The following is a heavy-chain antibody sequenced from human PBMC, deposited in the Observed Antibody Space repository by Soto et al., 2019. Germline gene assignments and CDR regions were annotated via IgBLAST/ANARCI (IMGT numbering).Heavy chain of an antibody. V-gene: IGHV4-59*12. D-gene: IGHD3-3*01. CDR1: GGSISSYY. Sequence: SETLSLSCTVSGGSISSYYWSWIRQPPGKGLEWIGYIYYSGSTNYNPSLKSRVTISVDTSKNQFSLKLSSVTAADTAVYYCASLRFLEWLLFDYWGQGTLVTVSS. J-gene: IGHJ4*02. CDR3: ASLRFLEWLLFDY. CDR2: IYYSGST.